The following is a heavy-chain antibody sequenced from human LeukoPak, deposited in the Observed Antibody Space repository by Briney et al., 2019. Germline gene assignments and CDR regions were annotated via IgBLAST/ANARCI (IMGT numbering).Heavy chain of an antibody. CDR2: IRYDGSNK. CDR3: AKGGSHGQWELLDY. V-gene: IGHV3-30*02. CDR1: GFTFSSYG. D-gene: IGHD1-26*01. Sequence: GGSLRLSCAASGFTFSSYGMHWVRQAPGKGLEWVAFIRYDGSNKYYADSVRGRFTISRDNSKNTLYLQMSSLRADDTAVYYCAKGGSHGQWELLDYWGQGTLVTVSS. J-gene: IGHJ4*02.